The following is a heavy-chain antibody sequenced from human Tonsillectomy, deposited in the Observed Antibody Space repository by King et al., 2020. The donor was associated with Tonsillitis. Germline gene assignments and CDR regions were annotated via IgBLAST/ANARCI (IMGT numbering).Heavy chain of an antibody. CDR3: AREYYDILTGYYTRDY. V-gene: IGHV1-2*02. J-gene: IGHJ4*02. CDR2: INPNSGGT. D-gene: IGHD3-9*01. Sequence: VQLVQSGAEVKKPGASVKVSCKASGYTFTAYYMHWGRQAPGQGLEWMGWINPNSGGTDYAQKFQGRVTMTRDTSISTAYMELSRLRSDDTAVYYCAREYYDILTGYYTRDYWGQGTLVTVSS. CDR1: GYTFTAYY.